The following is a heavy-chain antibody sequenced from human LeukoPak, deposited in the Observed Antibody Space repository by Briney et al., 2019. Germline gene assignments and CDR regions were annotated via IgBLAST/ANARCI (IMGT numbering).Heavy chain of an antibody. CDR2: ISGSGGNT. CDR1: GFTFNNYA. Sequence: GGSLRLSCAASGFTFNNYAMSWVRQAPGKGLEWVSTISGSGGNTYYADSVKGRFTISRDNSKNTLYLQMSSLRAEDTAVYYCAKGITIFGIDYYYMDVWGKGTTVTVSS. V-gene: IGHV3-23*01. D-gene: IGHD3-3*01. J-gene: IGHJ6*03. CDR3: AKGITIFGIDYYYMDV.